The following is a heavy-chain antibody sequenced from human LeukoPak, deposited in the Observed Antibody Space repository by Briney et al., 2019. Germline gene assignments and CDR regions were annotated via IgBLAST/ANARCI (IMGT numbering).Heavy chain of an antibody. Sequence: EGSLRLSCAASGFTFSGYVMHWVRQAPGKGLEWVAVISYGGGKKYYPDSVKGRFTISRDNSKNTLYLQMNSLRAEDTAVYYCAKDPPRNYDGYWGQGTLVTVSS. V-gene: IGHV3-30-3*01. CDR3: AKDPPRNYDGY. D-gene: IGHD4-23*01. J-gene: IGHJ4*02. CDR2: ISYGGGKK. CDR1: GFTFSGYV.